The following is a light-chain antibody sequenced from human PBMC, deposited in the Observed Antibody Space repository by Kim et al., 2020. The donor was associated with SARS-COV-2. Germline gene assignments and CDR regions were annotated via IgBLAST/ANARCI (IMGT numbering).Light chain of an antibody. J-gene: IGKJ1*01. CDR1: QGVSKY. CDR3: QKYNGAPWT. V-gene: IGKV1-27*01. CDR2: AAS. Sequence: AAIEDRVTITCRASQGVSKYLAWYQQKPGKVPKPLIYAASALQSGDPSRFSGSGSGTDFTLTISSLQPENVATYYCQKYNGAPWTFGQRTKVDIK.